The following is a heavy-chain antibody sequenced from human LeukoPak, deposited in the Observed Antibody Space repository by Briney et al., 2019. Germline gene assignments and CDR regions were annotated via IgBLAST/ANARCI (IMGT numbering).Heavy chain of an antibody. CDR1: GYTFTSYG. CDR2: INAYNGNT. Sequence: ASVKVSCKASGYTFTSYGISWVRQAPGQGLEWMGWINAYNGNTNYALKLQGRVTMTTDTSTSTAYMELRSLRSDDTAVYYCARLYDFWSGSNQHVGGNYDYWGQGTLVTVSS. J-gene: IGHJ4*02. D-gene: IGHD3-3*01. CDR3: ARLYDFWSGSNQHVGGNYDY. V-gene: IGHV1-18*01.